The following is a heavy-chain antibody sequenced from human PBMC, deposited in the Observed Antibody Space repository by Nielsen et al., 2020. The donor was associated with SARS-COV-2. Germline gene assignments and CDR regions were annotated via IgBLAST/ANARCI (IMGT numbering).Heavy chain of an antibody. D-gene: IGHD4-17*01. CDR1: GFTFSSYA. V-gene: IGHV3-30*04. Sequence: GGSLRLSCAASGFTFSSYAMHWVRQAPGKGLEWVAVISYDGSNKYYADSVKGRFTISRDNSKNTLYLQMNSLRAEDTAVYYCAREAYGDYFDYWGQGTLVTVSS. CDR3: AREAYGDYFDY. CDR2: ISYDGSNK. J-gene: IGHJ4*02.